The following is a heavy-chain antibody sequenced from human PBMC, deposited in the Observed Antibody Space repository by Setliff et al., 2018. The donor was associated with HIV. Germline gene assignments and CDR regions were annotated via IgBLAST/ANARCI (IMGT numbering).Heavy chain of an antibody. CDR3: GRYASGSYYFDY. V-gene: IGHV5-51*01. CDR2: IYPGGSRT. D-gene: IGHD3-10*01. J-gene: IGHJ4*02. CDR1: GYSFTSYW. Sequence: GESLKISCKGSGYSFTSYWIAWVRQMPGKGLEWMGIIYPGGSRTRYSPSFQGQVTISADKSITTACLQWSSLKASDTAIYYCGRYASGSYYFDYWGQGTLVTVSS.